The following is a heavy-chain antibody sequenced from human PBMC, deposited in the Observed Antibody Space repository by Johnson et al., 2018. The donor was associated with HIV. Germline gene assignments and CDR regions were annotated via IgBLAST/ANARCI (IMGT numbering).Heavy chain of an antibody. V-gene: IGHV3-66*02. J-gene: IGHJ3*02. CDR2: IYSGGSA. Sequence: VQLVESGGGLVQPGGSPRLSCAASGFIVSSNYMSWVRQAPGKGLEWVSVIYSGGSAYYTDSVKGRFTISRDTSKNTLYLQMNSLRPEETAVYYCARDLTEGGYSSGYYAFDIWGQGTMVTVSS. D-gene: IGHD5-18*01. CDR3: ARDLTEGGYSSGYYAFDI. CDR1: GFIVSSNY.